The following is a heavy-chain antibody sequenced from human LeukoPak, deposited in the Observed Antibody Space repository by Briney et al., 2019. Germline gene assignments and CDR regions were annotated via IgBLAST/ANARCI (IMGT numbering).Heavy chain of an antibody. V-gene: IGHV1-2*02. J-gene: IGHJ3*01. CDR1: GSTFTGYY. CDR3: ARDRVGATTGDAFGL. D-gene: IGHD1-26*01. Sequence: ASVKVSCKGSGSTFTGYYLHWVRLAPGQGPEWMGWINPKSGGATYAQKFQGSVTMTRDTSMSTAYLDLNRLTSDDTAVYFCARDRVGATTGDAFGLWGQGTVVTVSS. CDR2: INPKSGGA.